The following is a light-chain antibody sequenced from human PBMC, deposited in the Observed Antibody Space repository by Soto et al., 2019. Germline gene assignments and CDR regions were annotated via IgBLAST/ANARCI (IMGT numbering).Light chain of an antibody. V-gene: IGKV1-9*01. CDR2: DAS. Sequence: EIQFTQSPSFLYESVGDRVTVTCRASQGISTYLACYQQRPGKAPKLLIYDASTLQSGVPSRFSGSRSGTEFTLTISSLQPEDLATYYCQQLNGYVALTFGGATKV. J-gene: IGKJ4*01. CDR1: QGISTY. CDR3: QQLNGYVALT.